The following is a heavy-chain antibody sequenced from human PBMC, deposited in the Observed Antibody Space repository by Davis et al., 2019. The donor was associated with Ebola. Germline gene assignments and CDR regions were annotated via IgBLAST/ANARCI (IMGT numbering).Heavy chain of an antibody. CDR2: ISSSSSYI. J-gene: IGHJ4*02. V-gene: IGHV3-21*01. CDR1: GFTFSSYS. D-gene: IGHD6-13*01. CDR3: AREYSSSWTQFDY. Sequence: GESLKISCAASGFTFSSYSMNWVRQAPGKGLEWVSSISSSSSYIYYADSVKGRFTISRDNAKNSLYLQMNSLRAEDTAVYYCAREYSSSWTQFDYWGQGTLVTVSS.